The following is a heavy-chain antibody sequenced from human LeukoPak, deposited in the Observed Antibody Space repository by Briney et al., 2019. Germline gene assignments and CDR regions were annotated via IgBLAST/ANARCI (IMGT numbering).Heavy chain of an antibody. Sequence: ASVKVSCKASGYTFTSYDINWVRQATGQGLEWMGWMNPNSGNTGYAQKFQGRVTMTRNISISTAYMELSSLRSEDTAVYYCARRYRRDGYNLLGYWGQGTLVTVSS. V-gene: IGHV1-8*01. CDR2: MNPNSGNT. CDR1: GYTFTSYD. J-gene: IGHJ4*02. D-gene: IGHD5-24*01. CDR3: ARRYRRDGYNLLGY.